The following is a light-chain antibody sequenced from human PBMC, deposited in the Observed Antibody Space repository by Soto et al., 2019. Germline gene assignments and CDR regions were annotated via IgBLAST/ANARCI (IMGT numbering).Light chain of an antibody. CDR3: QQRSNWPRALT. CDR1: QSVSSY. Sequence: EIVLTQSPATLSLSPGERATLSCRASQSVSSYLAWYQQKPGQAPRLHIYDASNRATGIPARFSGSGSGTDFTLTISSLEPEDFAVYYCQQRSNWPRALTFGGGTKVEIK. CDR2: DAS. J-gene: IGKJ4*01. V-gene: IGKV3-11*01.